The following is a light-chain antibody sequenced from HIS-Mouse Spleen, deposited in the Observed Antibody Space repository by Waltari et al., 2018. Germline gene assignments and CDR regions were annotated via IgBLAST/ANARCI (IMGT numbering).Light chain of an antibody. CDR3: QQYYSTPLT. CDR2: WAS. J-gene: IGKJ4*01. CDR1: QSVLYSSNNKNY. V-gene: IGKV4-1*01. Sequence: DFVMTQSPDSLAVLLGERATINRKSSQSVLYSSNNKNYLAWYQQKPGQPPKLLIYWASTRESGVPDRFSGSGSGTDFTLTISSLQAEDVAVYYCQQYYSTPLTFGGGTKVEIK.